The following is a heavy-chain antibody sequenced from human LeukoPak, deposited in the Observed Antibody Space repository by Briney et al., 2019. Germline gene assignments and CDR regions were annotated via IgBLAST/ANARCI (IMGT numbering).Heavy chain of an antibody. V-gene: IGHV3-48*01. J-gene: IGHJ4*02. CDR3: ARGYSR. Sequence: GGSLRLSCVASGFTLSSHNINWVRQAPGKGLEWVSHISSSGSITYYGDSVKGRITISRDNAKNSVSLYMNSLRAEDTAVYYCARGYSRWGQGTLVTVSS. CDR2: ISSSGSIT. CDR1: GFTLSSHN. D-gene: IGHD2-2*02.